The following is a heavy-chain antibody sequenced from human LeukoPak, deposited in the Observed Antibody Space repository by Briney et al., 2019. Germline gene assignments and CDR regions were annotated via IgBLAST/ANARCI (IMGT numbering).Heavy chain of an antibody. D-gene: IGHD3-10*01. CDR1: GFTFDDYG. Sequence: GGSLRLSCAASGFTFDDYGMSWVRQAPGKGLEWVSGINWNGGSTGYADSVKGRFTISRDNAKNSLYLQMNSLRAEDTALYYCARVGETNLWFGEFLGGAFDIWGQGTMVTVSS. J-gene: IGHJ3*02. V-gene: IGHV3-20*04. CDR2: INWNGGST. CDR3: ARVGETNLWFGEFLGGAFDI.